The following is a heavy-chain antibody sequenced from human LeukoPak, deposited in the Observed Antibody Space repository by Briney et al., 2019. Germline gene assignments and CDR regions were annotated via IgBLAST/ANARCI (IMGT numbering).Heavy chain of an antibody. CDR2: ISGSGGST. Sequence: QSGGSLRLSCAAAGFTFSSYAMSWVRQAPGKGLEWVSSISGSGGSTFYADSVKGRFTISRDNSKNTLYLQMNSLRAEDTALYYCAKGAAAGRQDPNYNWFDPWGQGTLVTVSS. D-gene: IGHD6-13*01. CDR1: GFTFSSYA. V-gene: IGHV3-23*01. J-gene: IGHJ5*02. CDR3: AKGAAAGRQDPNYNWFDP.